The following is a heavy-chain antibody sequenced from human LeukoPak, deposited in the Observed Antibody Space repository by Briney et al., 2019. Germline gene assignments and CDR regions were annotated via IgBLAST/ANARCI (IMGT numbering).Heavy chain of an antibody. CDR3: ALAASGSYIDY. CDR2: INPNSGGT. V-gene: IGHV1-2*02. J-gene: IGHJ4*02. D-gene: IGHD1-26*01. CDR1: GYTFTSYG. Sequence: ASVKVSCKASGYTFTSYGISWVRQAPGQGLEWMGWINPNSGGTNYAQKFQGRVTMTRDTSISTAYMELSRLRSDDTAVYYCALAASGSYIDYWGQGTLVTVSS.